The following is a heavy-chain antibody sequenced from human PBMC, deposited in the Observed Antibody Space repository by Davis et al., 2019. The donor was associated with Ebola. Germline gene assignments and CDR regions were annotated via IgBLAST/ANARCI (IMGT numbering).Heavy chain of an antibody. V-gene: IGHV3-23*01. Sequence: LHFPSSGLSFSPNAIPPLLQGPLPGLELVLTSSGSGGSTYYADSVKGRFTISRDNSKNTLYLQMNSLRAEDMAVNYCAKDRGGLVFAVGYYYDGMDVWGQGTTVTVSS. CDR2: SSGSGGST. CDR3: AKDRGGLVFAVGYYYDGMDV. CDR1: GLSFSPNA. D-gene: IGHD6-19*01. J-gene: IGHJ6*02.